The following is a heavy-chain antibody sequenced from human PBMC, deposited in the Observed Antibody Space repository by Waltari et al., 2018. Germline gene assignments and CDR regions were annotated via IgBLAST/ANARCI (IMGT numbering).Heavy chain of an antibody. J-gene: IGHJ4*02. CDR3: ARGRTGLTQIVED. D-gene: IGHD1-26*01. Sequence: VQLVQSGAEVKKPGGSLRLSCAASGFTFSSYWMHWVRQPPGKGLLWVSRINSDGISTNYADSVKGRFTVSRDNAKNTLYLQMNSLRAEDTAVYYCARGRTGLTQIVEDWGQGTLVTVSS. V-gene: IGHV3-74*02. CDR2: INSDGIST. CDR1: GFTFSSYW.